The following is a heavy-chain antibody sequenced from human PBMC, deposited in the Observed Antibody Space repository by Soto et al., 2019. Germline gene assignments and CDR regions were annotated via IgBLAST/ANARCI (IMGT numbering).Heavy chain of an antibody. J-gene: IGHJ4*02. D-gene: IGHD1-26*01. CDR1: GFSLTLGRMA. CDR2: ILSTGET. V-gene: IGHV2-26*01. CDR3: ARIDYTGSPLIDS. Sequence: SGPTLVNPTENLTLTCSVSGFSLTLGRMAVTWSRQPPGKALEWLAHILSTGETSYATSLKTSVTISKDISKSQVLLTMTNVDPVDTATYFCARIDYTGSPLIDSWGQGTLVTVSS.